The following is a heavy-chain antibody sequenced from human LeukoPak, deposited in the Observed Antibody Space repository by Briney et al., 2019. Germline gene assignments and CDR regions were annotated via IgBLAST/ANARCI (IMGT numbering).Heavy chain of an antibody. Sequence: LAGGSLRLSCAASGFAFRSYYMSWFRRAPGKGLEWVANINQDGSEKFYAGSVKGRFTVSRDNAENSLFLQMNSLRAEDTALYYCARVVTAWSMDVWGKGTTVTVSS. J-gene: IGHJ6*03. D-gene: IGHD2-21*02. CDR1: GFAFRSYY. V-gene: IGHV3-7*01. CDR2: INQDGSEK. CDR3: ARVVTAWSMDV.